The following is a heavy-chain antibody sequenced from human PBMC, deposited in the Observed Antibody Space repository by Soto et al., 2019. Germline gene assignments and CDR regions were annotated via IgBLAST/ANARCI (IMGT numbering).Heavy chain of an antibody. V-gene: IGHV4-59*12. D-gene: IGHD4-4*01. CDR3: ARETLQAGGFDP. J-gene: IGHJ5*02. CDR2: IQYSGTT. CDR1: GGSISSYY. Sequence: SETMSLTCTVSGGSISSYYWSWIRQPPGKGLEWIAYIQYSGTTNYNPSLKSRVTISLDTSKNQFSLKLSSVTAADTAVYYCARETLQAGGFDPWGQGTLVTVSS.